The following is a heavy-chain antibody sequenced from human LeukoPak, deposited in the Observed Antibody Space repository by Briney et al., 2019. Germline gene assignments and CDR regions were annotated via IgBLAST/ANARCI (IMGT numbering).Heavy chain of an antibody. CDR2: IIPIFGTA. J-gene: IGHJ3*02. V-gene: IGHV1-69*13. CDR1: GGTFSSYA. D-gene: IGHD6-6*01. Sequence: SVKVSCKASGGTFSSYAISWVRQAPGQGLEWMGGIIPIFGTANYAQKFQGRVTITADESTNTAYMELSSLRSEDTAVYFCASGIAARSESFDIWGQGTMVTVSS. CDR3: ASGIAARSESFDI.